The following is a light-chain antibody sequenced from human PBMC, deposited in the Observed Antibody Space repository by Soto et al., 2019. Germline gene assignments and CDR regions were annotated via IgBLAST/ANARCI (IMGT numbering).Light chain of an antibody. CDR2: GAS. Sequence: EIVLTQSPGTTSLSPGERATLSCRVSQSVSSSYLAWYQQKPGQAPRLLIYGASSRATGIPDRFSGSGSGTDFTLTISRLEPEDFAVYYCQQYGSSPLTFGGGTRLEIK. CDR3: QQYGSSPLT. V-gene: IGKV3-20*01. CDR1: QSVSSSY. J-gene: IGKJ5*01.